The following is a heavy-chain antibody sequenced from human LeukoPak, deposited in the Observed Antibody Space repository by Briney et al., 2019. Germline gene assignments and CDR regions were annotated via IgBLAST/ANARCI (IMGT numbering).Heavy chain of an antibody. CDR2: IYPGDSDT. J-gene: IGHJ4*02. CDR1: GYSFTSYW. CDR3: ARRRWIQLRNGVWGSYFDY. Sequence: GESLKISCKGSGYSFTSYWIGWVRQMPGKGLGWMGIIYPGDSDTRYSPSFQGQVTISADKSISTAYLQWSSLKASDTAMYYCARRRWIQLRNGVWGSYFDYWGQGTLVTVSS. V-gene: IGHV5-51*01. D-gene: IGHD5-18*01.